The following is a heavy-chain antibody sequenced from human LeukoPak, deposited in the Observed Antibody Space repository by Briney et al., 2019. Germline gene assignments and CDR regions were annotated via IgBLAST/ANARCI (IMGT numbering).Heavy chain of an antibody. CDR1: GFTFSSYW. CDR2: IASDGSST. D-gene: IGHD6-13*01. CDR3: ARDVFPAAAGRHYDY. Sequence: RSEGSLRLSCAASGFTFSSYWMNWVRQAPGKGLVWVSRIASDGSSTTYADSVKGRFTISRDNAKNSLYLQMYSLRAEDTAVYYCARDVFPAAAGRHYDYWGQGTLVTVSS. J-gene: IGHJ4*02. V-gene: IGHV3-74*01.